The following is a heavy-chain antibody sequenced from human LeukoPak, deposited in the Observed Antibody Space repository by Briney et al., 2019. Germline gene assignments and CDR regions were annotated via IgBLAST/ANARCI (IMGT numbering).Heavy chain of an antibody. Sequence: PGGSLRLSCAASGFTFRSYGMHWVRQAPGKGLEWVAVIWYDGTNKDYAESVKGRFTISRDDSKNTLYLQMNSLRAEDTAVYHCARKNVAASDYWGQGTLVTVSS. CDR1: GFTFRSYG. J-gene: IGHJ4*02. D-gene: IGHD6-13*01. CDR3: ARKNVAASDY. CDR2: IWYDGTNK. V-gene: IGHV3-33*01.